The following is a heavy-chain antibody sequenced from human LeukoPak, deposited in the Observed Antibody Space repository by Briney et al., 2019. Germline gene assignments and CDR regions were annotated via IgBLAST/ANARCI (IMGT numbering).Heavy chain of an antibody. CDR2: IDPSDSYT. J-gene: IGHJ5*02. V-gene: IGHV5-10-1*04. Sequence: GESLKISCKGSGYSFTSYWISWVRQMPGKGLEWMGRIDPSDSYTNYSPSFQGQVTISADKSISTAYLQWSSLKASDTAMYYCARHLEPTVTSNPKLYNWFDPWGQGTLVTVSS. CDR1: GYSFTSYW. D-gene: IGHD4-17*01. CDR3: ARHLEPTVTSNPKLYNWFDP.